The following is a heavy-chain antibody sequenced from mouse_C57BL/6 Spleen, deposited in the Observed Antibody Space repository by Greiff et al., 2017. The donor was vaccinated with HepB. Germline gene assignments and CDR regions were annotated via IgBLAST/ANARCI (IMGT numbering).Heavy chain of an antibody. J-gene: IGHJ2*01. CDR1: GYTFTDYY. D-gene: IGHD3-3*01. V-gene: IGHV1-19*01. CDR3: ARGWDYFDY. CDR2: INPYNGGT. Sequence: VQLQQSGPVLVKPGASVKMSCKASGYTFTDYYMNWVKQSHGKSLEWIGVINPYNGGTSYNQKFKGKATLTVDKSSSTAYMELNSLTSEDSAVDYCARGWDYFDYWGQGTTLTVSS.